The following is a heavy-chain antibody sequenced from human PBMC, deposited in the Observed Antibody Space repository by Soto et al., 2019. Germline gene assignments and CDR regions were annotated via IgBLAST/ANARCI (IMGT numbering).Heavy chain of an antibody. V-gene: IGHV4-39*01. CDR1: GGTITSSTFY. J-gene: IGHJ4*02. D-gene: IGHD2-21*01. Sequence: SETLSLTYSVSGGTITSSTFYWGWIRQTPGKGLEWIGSVLQSGSTFYNPSLKSRLSISVDTSKNQFSLELKSVTAADTTVYYCDAVSAIRTFCGYRGQGIRVTVCS. CDR3: DAVSAIRTFCGY. CDR2: VLQSGST.